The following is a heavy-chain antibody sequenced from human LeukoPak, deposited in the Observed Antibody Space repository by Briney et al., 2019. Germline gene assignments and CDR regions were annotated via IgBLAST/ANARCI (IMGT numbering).Heavy chain of an antibody. CDR2: IYTSGST. J-gene: IGHJ5*02. D-gene: IGHD3-10*01. CDR1: GGSISSYY. Sequence: SSETLSLTCTVSGGSISSYYWSWIRQPPGKGLEWIGYIYTSGSTNYNPSLKSRVTISVDTSKNQFSLKLSSVTAADTAVYYCARGSGSFNWFDPWGQGTLVTVSS. V-gene: IGHV4-4*09. CDR3: ARGSGSFNWFDP.